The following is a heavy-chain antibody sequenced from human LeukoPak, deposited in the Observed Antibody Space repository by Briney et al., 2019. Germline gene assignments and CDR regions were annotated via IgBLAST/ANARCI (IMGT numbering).Heavy chain of an antibody. CDR3: AITYYYGSGSYYNLIDFDY. Sequence: ASVKVSCKASGGTFSSYAISWVRQAPGQGLEWMGRIIPILGIANYAQKFQGRVTITADKSTSTAYMELSSLRSEDTAVYYCAITYYYGSGSYYNLIDFDYWGQGTLVTVSS. J-gene: IGHJ4*02. CDR1: GGTFSSYA. V-gene: IGHV1-69*04. CDR2: IIPILGIA. D-gene: IGHD3-10*01.